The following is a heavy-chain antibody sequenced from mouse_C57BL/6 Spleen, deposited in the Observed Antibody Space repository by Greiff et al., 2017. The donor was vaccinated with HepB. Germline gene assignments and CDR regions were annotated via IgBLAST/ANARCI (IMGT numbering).Heavy chain of an antibody. Sequence: VQLQQPGAELVKPGASVKMSCKASGYTFTSYWITWVKQRPGQGLEWIGDIYPGSGSTNYNEKFKSKATLTVDTSSSTAYMQLSSLTSEDSAVYYCARFPIYYGIYGDAMDYWGQGTSVTVSS. CDR1: GYTFTSYW. D-gene: IGHD2-1*01. CDR2: IYPGSGST. J-gene: IGHJ4*01. V-gene: IGHV1-55*01. CDR3: ARFPIYYGIYGDAMDY.